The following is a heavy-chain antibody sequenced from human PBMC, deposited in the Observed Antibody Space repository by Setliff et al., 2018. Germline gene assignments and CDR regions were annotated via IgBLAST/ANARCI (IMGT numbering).Heavy chain of an antibody. Sequence: SETLSLTCAVSGYSISSGYYWGWIRQPPGKGLEWIGSIYHSGSTYYNPSLKSRVTISVDTSKNQFSLKLSSVTAADTAVYYCASSRGQLRYSYGPNWFDPWGQGTLVTVS. CDR2: IYHSGST. CDR3: ASSRGQLRYSYGPNWFDP. CDR1: GYSISSGYY. J-gene: IGHJ5*02. V-gene: IGHV4-38-2*01. D-gene: IGHD5-18*01.